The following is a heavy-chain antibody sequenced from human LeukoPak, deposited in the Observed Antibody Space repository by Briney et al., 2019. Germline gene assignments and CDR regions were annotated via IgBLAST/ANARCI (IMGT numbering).Heavy chain of an antibody. D-gene: IGHD3-22*01. CDR3: AREAYDSSGYSSPFDY. CDR1: GFTFDDYG. Sequence: GGXLRLSCAASGFTFDDYGMSWVRQAPGKGLEWVSGINWNGGSTGYADSVKGRFTNSRDNAKNSLYVQMNSLRAEDTALYYCAREAYDSSGYSSPFDYWGQGTLVTVSS. V-gene: IGHV3-20*04. CDR2: INWNGGST. J-gene: IGHJ4*02.